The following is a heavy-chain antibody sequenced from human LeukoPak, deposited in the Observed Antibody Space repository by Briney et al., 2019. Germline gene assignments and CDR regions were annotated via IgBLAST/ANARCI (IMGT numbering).Heavy chain of an antibody. D-gene: IGHD1-1*01. CDR3: ARGTRDYYFDY. V-gene: IGHV1-69*01. CDR2: IIPIFGTA. J-gene: IGHJ4*02. CDR1: GGTFSSYA. Sequence: ASVKVSCKASGGTFSSYAISWVRQAPGQGLEWMGGIIPIFGTANYAQKFQGRVTITADESTNTAYMELSSLRSEDTAVYYCARGTRDYYFDYWGQGTLVTVYS.